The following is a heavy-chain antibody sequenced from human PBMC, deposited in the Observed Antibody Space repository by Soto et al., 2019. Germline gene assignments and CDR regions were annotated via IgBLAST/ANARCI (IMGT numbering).Heavy chain of an antibody. D-gene: IGHD5-12*01. J-gene: IGHJ4*02. Sequence: ASLKVSCKASGYTFTSYYMHWVRKTTGQGLEWMGRINPNGGGTNYAQKFQGRVTMTRDTSTSTVYMELSSLRSEDTAVYYCARERDGYNHDFDYWGQGTLVTVSS. CDR2: INPNGGGT. V-gene: IGHV1-46*01. CDR3: ARERDGYNHDFDY. CDR1: GYTFTSYY.